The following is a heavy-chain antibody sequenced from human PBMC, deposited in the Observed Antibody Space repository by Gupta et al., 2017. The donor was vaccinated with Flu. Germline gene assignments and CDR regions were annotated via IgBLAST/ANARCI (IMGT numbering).Heavy chain of an antibody. J-gene: IGHJ4*02. V-gene: IGHV3-9*01. CDR1: GFTFDDYA. CDR2: ISWNGDSI. CDR3: AKDIAWGDSRNYCFDY. D-gene: IGHD3-22*01. Sequence: EVQLVESGGGLVQPGRSLRLSCAASGFTFDDYAMHWVRQVPGKGLEWVSGISWNGDSIGYADSVKGRFTISRDNAKNSLYLQMNSLRAEDTALYYCAKDIAWGDSRNYCFDYWGQGTLVTVSS.